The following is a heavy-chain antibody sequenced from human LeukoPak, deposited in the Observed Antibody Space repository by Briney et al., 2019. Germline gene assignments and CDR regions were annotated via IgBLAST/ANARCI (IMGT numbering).Heavy chain of an antibody. D-gene: IGHD4-23*01. CDR3: AKARYPYGGNALDY. CDR2: ISYDGSNK. J-gene: IGHJ4*02. CDR1: GFTFSSYG. Sequence: PGGSLRLSCAASGFTFSSYGMHWVRQAPGKGLEWVAVISYDGSNKYYVDSVKGRFTISRDNSKNTLYLQMNSLRAEDTAVYYCAKARYPYGGNALDYWGQGTLVTVSS. V-gene: IGHV3-30*18.